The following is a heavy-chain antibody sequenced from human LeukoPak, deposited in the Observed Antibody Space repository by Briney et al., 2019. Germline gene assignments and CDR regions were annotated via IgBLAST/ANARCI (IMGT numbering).Heavy chain of an antibody. D-gene: IGHD2-15*01. Sequence: GGSLRLSCAASGFTVSSNYMSWVRQAPGKGLEWVSYISSSSSTIYYADSVKGRFTISRDNAKNSLYLQMNSLRAEDTAVYYCARDLFRYCSGGSCYKRLYYYGMDVWGQGTTVTVSS. CDR3: ARDLFRYCSGGSCYKRLYYYGMDV. J-gene: IGHJ6*02. CDR1: GFTVSSNY. CDR2: ISSSSSTI. V-gene: IGHV3-48*01.